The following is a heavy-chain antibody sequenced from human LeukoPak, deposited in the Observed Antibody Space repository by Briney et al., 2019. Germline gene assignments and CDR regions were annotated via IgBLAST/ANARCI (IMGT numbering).Heavy chain of an antibody. CDR1: GFTFSSYE. CDR3: ARALAYCSGGSCYSPRAGYYYGMDV. CDR2: ISSGSTI. V-gene: IGHV3-48*03. Sequence: GGSLRLSCAASGFTFSSYEMNWVRQAPGKGLEWVSYISSGSTIYDADSVKGRFTISRDNAKNSLYLQMNSLRAEDTAVYYCARALAYCSGGSCYSPRAGYYYGMDVWGQGTTVTVSS. D-gene: IGHD2-15*01. J-gene: IGHJ6*02.